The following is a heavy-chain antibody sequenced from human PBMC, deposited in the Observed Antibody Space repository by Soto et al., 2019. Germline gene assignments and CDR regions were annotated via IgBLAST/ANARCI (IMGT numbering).Heavy chain of an antibody. Sequence: PGGSLRLSCEASGFTFRSFGMHWVRQAPGKGLEWVAIIWYDGSNKYYADSVNGRFTISRDNSKNTLYLQMNSLRVEHTAVYYSARARYSSSVINWFAPWGQGTLVTAPQ. CDR2: IWYDGSNK. D-gene: IGHD6-13*01. CDR1: GFTFRSFG. V-gene: IGHV3-33*01. J-gene: IGHJ5*02. CDR3: ARARYSSSVINWFAP.